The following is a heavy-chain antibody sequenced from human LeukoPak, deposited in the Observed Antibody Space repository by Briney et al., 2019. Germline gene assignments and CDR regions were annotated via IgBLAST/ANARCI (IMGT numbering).Heavy chain of an antibody. CDR1: GFTFSSYS. CDR2: ISSSSSYI. V-gene: IGHV3-21*01. Sequence: GGSLRLSCAASGFTFSSYSMNWVRQAPGKGLEWVSSISSSSSYIYYADSVKGRFTISRDNAKNSLYLQMNSLRAEDTAVYYCTRTSNYGDHTFDYWGQGTLVTVSS. J-gene: IGHJ4*02. D-gene: IGHD4-17*01. CDR3: TRTSNYGDHTFDY.